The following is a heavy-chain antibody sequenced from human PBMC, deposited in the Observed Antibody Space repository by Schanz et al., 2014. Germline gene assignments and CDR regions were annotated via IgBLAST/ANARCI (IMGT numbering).Heavy chain of an antibody. CDR2: IYSRGGT. V-gene: IGHV3-66*01. D-gene: IGHD5-18*01. CDR1: GFTFGTFW. CDR3: AREMDTAIGDY. Sequence: VQLVESGGGVVQPGRSLRLSCAASGFTFGTFWMSWVRQAPGKGLECISIIYSRGGTFHADSVKGRFTISRDKSRNTLYLEIDTLRPEDTAVYFCAREMDTAIGDYWGQGTLVTVSS. J-gene: IGHJ4*02.